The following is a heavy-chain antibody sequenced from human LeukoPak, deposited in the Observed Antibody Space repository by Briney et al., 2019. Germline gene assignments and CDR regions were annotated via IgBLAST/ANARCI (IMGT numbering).Heavy chain of an antibody. V-gene: IGHV4-59*08. Sequence: SETLSLTCTVSGGSISSYYWNWIRQPPGKGLEWIGYIYYSGSTKYNPSLKSRVTISVDTSKNQFSLKLSSVTAADTDVYYCARHEGASGWYYFDYWGQGTLVTVSS. CDR1: GGSISSYY. CDR3: ARHEGASGWYYFDY. CDR2: IYYSGST. D-gene: IGHD6-19*01. J-gene: IGHJ4*02.